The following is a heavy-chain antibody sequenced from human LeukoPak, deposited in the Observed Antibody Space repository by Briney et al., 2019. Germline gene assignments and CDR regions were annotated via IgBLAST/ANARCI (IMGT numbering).Heavy chain of an antibody. V-gene: IGHV3-53*01. CDR3: AGGPKQQLLWGRASNGFDP. CDR1: GFTVSSNY. D-gene: IGHD2-2*01. CDR2: IYSGGST. Sequence: PGGSLRLSCAASGFTVSSNYMSWVRQAPGKGLEWVSVIYSGGSTYYADSVKGRFTISRDNSKNTLYLQMNSLRAEDTAVYYCAGGPKQQLLWGRASNGFDPWGQGTLVTVSS. J-gene: IGHJ5*02.